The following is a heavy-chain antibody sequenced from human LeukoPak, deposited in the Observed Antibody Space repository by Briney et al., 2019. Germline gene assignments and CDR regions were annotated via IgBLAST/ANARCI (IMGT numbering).Heavy chain of an antibody. V-gene: IGHV4-61*02. J-gene: IGHJ6*03. CDR2: IYTSGST. D-gene: IGHD4-17*01. Sequence: SETLSLTCTVSGGSISSSSYYWSWIRQPAGKGLEWIGRIYTSGSTNYNPSLKSRVTISVDTSKNQFSLKLSSVTAADTAVYYCARATGAVTTYSYYYYYMDVWGKGTTVTISS. CDR3: ARATGAVTTYSYYYYYMDV. CDR1: GGSISSSSYY.